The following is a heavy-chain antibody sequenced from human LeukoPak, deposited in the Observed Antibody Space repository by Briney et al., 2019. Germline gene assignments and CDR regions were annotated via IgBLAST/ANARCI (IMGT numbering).Heavy chain of an antibody. D-gene: IGHD1-7*01. Sequence: GASVKVSCKASGYTFTGYYMHWVRQAPGQGLEWMGWINPNSGGTNYAQKFQGRVTMTWDTSISTAYMELSRLRSDDTAVYYCARDAAVTGTTEFDPWGQGTLVTVSS. CDR1: GYTFTGYY. CDR2: INPNSGGT. J-gene: IGHJ5*02. CDR3: ARDAAVTGTTEFDP. V-gene: IGHV1-2*02.